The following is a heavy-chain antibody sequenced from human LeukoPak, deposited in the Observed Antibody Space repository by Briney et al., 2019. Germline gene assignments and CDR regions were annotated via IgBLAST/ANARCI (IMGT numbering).Heavy chain of an antibody. CDR3: ARAGVGYCSSTSCYFGAFDI. J-gene: IGHJ3*02. CDR2: INPNSGGT. V-gene: IGHV1-2*02. CDR1: GYTFTGYY. D-gene: IGHD2-2*01. Sequence: ASVKVSCKASGYTFTGYYMHWVRQAPGQGLEWMGWINPNSGGTNYAQKFQGRVTMTRDMSTSTVYMELSSLRSEDTAVYYCARAGVGYCSSTSCYFGAFDIWGQGTMVTVSS.